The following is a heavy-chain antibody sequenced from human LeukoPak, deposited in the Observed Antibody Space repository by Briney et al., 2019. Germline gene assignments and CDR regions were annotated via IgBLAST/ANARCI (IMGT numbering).Heavy chain of an antibody. J-gene: IGHJ4*02. CDR2: INWNGGST. D-gene: IGHD3-22*01. Sequence: PGGSLRLSCAASGFTFADYGMSWVRQAPGKGLEWVSGINWNGGSTGYADSVKGRFTISRDNAKNSLYLQMNSLRAEDTALYYCARVGHYDSSGYWGYWGQGTLVTVSS. CDR1: GFTFADYG. CDR3: ARVGHYDSSGYWGY. V-gene: IGHV3-20*04.